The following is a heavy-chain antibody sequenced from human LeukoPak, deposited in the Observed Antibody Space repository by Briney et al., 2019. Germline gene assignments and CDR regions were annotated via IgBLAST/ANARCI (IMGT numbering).Heavy chain of an antibody. CDR3: AATRVCGGVLLRPNCLYFED. Sequence: GGSLRLSCAASGFTVSSNYMGWVRQAPGRGLEWVSGIDYAGGSTNYADSVQGRFTVSRDNSKNTLYLQMNSLRAEDTAIYYCAATRVCGGVLLRPNCLYFEDWGQGTLVTVSS. CDR1: GFTVSSNY. CDR2: DYAGGST. D-gene: IGHD3-10*01. J-gene: IGHJ4*02. V-gene: IGHV3-53*01.